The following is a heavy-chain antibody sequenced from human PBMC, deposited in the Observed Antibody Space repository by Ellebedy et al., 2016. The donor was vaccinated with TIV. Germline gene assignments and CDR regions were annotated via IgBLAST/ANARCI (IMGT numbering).Heavy chain of an antibody. J-gene: IGHJ4*02. CDR2: IKQDGSEK. D-gene: IGHD3-16*01. CDR1: GFTFSTYW. CDR3: AADASGSFGDY. V-gene: IGHV3-7*03. Sequence: GESLKISCAASGFTFSTYWMTWVRQAPGKGLELVANIKQDGSEKGYVDSVKGRFTISRDNAKNSLYLQMNSLRAEDTAVYYCAADASGSFGDYWGQGTLVTVSS.